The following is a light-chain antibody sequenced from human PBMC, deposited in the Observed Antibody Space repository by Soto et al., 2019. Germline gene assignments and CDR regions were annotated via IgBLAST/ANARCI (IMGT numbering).Light chain of an antibody. J-gene: IGKJ5*01. CDR1: HSISSY. CDR2: EAS. CDR3: QQSNSYPIN. V-gene: IGKV1-13*02. Sequence: IQVSQSPSSLSASVGNRVTITCRASHSISSYLNWYQHKPGKAPKLLIYEASSLESGVPSRFSGIGSGTEFTLTLSCLQPDDFAPYYCQQSNSYPINFAQGTRLEIK.